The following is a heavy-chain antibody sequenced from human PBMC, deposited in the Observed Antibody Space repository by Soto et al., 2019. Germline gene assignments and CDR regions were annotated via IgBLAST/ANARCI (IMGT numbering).Heavy chain of an antibody. CDR1: GDSISSGDYY. J-gene: IGHJ4*02. D-gene: IGHD3-22*01. CDR3: AREYYYDSSGSYFDY. V-gene: IGHV4-30-4*01. Sequence: SETLSLTCTVSGDSISSGDYYWSWIRQPPGKGLEWIGYIYYSGSTYYNPSLKSRVTISVDTSKNQFSLKLSSVTAADTAVYYCAREYYYDSSGSYFDYWGQGTLVTVSS. CDR2: IYYSGST.